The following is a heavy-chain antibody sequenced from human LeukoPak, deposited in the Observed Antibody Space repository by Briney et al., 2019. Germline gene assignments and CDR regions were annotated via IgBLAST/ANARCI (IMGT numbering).Heavy chain of an antibody. Sequence: GGSLRLSCAASGFTFSSYAMSWVRQAPGEGLEWVSAISGSGGSTYYADSVKGRFTISRDNSKNTLYLQMNSLRAEDTAVYYCAKAGDCGVVIISHYYMDVWGKGTTVTVSS. CDR2: ISGSGGST. J-gene: IGHJ6*03. V-gene: IGHV3-23*01. CDR3: AKAGDCGVVIISHYYMDV. CDR1: GFTFSSYA. D-gene: IGHD3-3*01.